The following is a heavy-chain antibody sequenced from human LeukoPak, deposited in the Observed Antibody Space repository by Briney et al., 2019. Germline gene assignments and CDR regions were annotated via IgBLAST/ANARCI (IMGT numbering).Heavy chain of an antibody. J-gene: IGHJ4*02. CDR2: INPDSGAT. Sequence: ASVKVSCKASGYTFTGYYMHWVRQAPGQGLEWMGWINPDSGATNYAQRFQGRVTMTRDTSISTAYMELSRLRSDDTALYYCARSEVADYWGQGTLVTVSS. CDR1: GYTFTGYY. CDR3: ARSEVADY. V-gene: IGHV1-2*02. D-gene: IGHD5-12*01.